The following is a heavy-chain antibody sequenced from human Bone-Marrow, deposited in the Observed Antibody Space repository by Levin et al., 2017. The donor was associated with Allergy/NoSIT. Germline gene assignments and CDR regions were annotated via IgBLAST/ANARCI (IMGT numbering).Heavy chain of an antibody. V-gene: IGHV4-59*01. CDR3: ARVHLAMIRGVNWFDP. CDR1: GDSIRSYY. D-gene: IGHD3-10*01. CDR2: VFFSGTT. Sequence: SETLSLTCTVSGDSIRSYYWSWVRQAPGKGLEWIGYVFFSGTTNYNPSLKGRVSMSVDTSKNQFSLRLNSVTAADTAVYYCARVHLAMIRGVNWFDPWGQGTLVTVSS. J-gene: IGHJ5*02.